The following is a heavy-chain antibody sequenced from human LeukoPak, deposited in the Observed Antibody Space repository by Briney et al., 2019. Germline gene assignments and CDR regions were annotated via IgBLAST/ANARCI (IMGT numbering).Heavy chain of an antibody. CDR3: ARDLRPLSGSLGNWFDP. CDR2: ISGSGNRI. Sequence: GGSLRLSCAVSGFTFNSYAMNWVRQAPGKGREWVCTISGSGNRIFYADSVKGRFSVSRDNFKGTLYLQMSSLRADDTAVYYCARDLRPLSGSLGNWFDPWGQGTLVTVSS. D-gene: IGHD1-26*01. V-gene: IGHV3-23*01. CDR1: GFTFNSYA. J-gene: IGHJ5*02.